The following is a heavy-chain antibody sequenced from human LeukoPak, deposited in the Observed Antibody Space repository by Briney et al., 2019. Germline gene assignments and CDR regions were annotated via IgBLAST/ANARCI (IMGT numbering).Heavy chain of an antibody. V-gene: IGHV4-39*01. CDR3: ARLRATAPAFDI. CDR2: IYYSGST. D-gene: IGHD5-12*01. CDR1: SGSISSSSYY. Sequence: SETLSLTCTVSSGSISSSSYYWGWIRQPPGKGLEWIGSIYYSGSTYYNPSLKSRVTISVDTSKNQFSLKLSSVTAADTAVYYCARLRATAPAFDIWGQGTMVTVSS. J-gene: IGHJ3*02.